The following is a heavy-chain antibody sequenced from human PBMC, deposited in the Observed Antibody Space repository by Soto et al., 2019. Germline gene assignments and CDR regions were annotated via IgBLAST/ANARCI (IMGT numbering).Heavy chain of an antibody. D-gene: IGHD3-22*01. CDR3: ARGVYYEKEGDAFDI. J-gene: IGHJ3*02. CDR1: GGSISSSSYY. CDR2: IYYSGST. Sequence: QLQLQESGPGLVKPSETLSITCTVSGGSISSSSYYWGWIRQPPGKGLEWIGSIYYSGSTYYNPSLKSRVTISVDTSKNQLSLKLSSVTAADTAVYYCARGVYYEKEGDAFDIWGQGTMVTVSS. V-gene: IGHV4-39*01.